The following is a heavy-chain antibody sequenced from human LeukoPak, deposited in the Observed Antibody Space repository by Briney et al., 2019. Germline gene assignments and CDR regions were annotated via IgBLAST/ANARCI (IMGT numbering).Heavy chain of an antibody. CDR1: GFTFSAYG. Sequence: PGGSLRLSCAASGFTFSAYGMSWVRQSPRKGLEWVSGVSGADGTTYYADSVKGRFTISRDNSKSTLYLQMNSLRAEDTAVYYCAKDPNVYSSSWYVDYWGQGTPVTVSS. CDR2: VSGADGTT. J-gene: IGHJ4*02. D-gene: IGHD6-13*01. V-gene: IGHV3-23*01. CDR3: AKDPNVYSSSWYVDY.